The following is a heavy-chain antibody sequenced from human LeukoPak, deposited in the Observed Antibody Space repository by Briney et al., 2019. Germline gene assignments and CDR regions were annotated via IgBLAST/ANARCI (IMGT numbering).Heavy chain of an antibody. Sequence: PSETLSLTCTVSGGSISNYYWSWIRQPPGKGLEWLGYIYYSGSTNYNPSLKSRVTISVDPSKNQFSLKLSSVTAADTAVYYCARQGGYSSSPDFWGQGTLVTVSS. CDR2: IYYSGST. J-gene: IGHJ4*02. CDR1: GGSISNYY. D-gene: IGHD6-13*01. CDR3: ARQGGYSSSPDF. V-gene: IGHV4-59*08.